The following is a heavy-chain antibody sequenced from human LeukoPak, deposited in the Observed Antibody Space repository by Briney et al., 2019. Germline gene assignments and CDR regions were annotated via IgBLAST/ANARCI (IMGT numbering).Heavy chain of an antibody. Sequence: PSETLSLTCAVYGGSFSGYYWSWIRQPPGKGLEWIGEINHSGSTNYNPSLESRVTISVDTSKNQFSLKLSSVTAADTAVYYCAGPMGYGSGSYYSYFDYWGQGTLVTVSS. CDR2: INHSGST. CDR3: AGPMGYGSGSYYSYFDY. J-gene: IGHJ4*02. D-gene: IGHD3-10*01. V-gene: IGHV4-34*01. CDR1: GGSFSGYY.